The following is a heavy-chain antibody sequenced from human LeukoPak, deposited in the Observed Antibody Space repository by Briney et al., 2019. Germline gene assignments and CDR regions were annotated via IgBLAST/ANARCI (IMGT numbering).Heavy chain of an antibody. CDR2: INPNSGGT. D-gene: IGHD3-10*01. Sequence: ASVKVSCKASGYTFNAYYIHWLRQAPGQGLEWMGWINPNSGGTNYAQKFQGRVTMTRDTSISTAYMELSRLRSDDTAVYYCARDLRFGELSFLPFDYWGQGTLVTVSS. J-gene: IGHJ4*02. CDR1: GYTFNAYY. CDR3: ARDLRFGELSFLPFDY. V-gene: IGHV1-2*02.